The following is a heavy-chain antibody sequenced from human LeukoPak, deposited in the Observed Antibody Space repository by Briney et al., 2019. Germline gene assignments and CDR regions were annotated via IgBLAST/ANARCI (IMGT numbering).Heavy chain of an antibody. CDR3: ISALCGSDDP. J-gene: IGHJ5*02. CDR2: MDPDGRAI. V-gene: IGHV3-74*01. CDR1: GFSFRSYS. D-gene: IGHD1-14*01. Sequence: GGTLRLSCAASGFSFRSYSVHWARQAPGKGLELVSLMDPDGRAIGHDTSSRGRFTISRDNPMDALYWQISNLRDDDTAVYYCISALCGSDDPWGRGTLVTVSS.